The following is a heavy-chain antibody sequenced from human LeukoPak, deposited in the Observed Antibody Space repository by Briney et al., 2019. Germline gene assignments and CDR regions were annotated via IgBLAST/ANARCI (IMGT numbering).Heavy chain of an antibody. J-gene: IGHJ6*02. V-gene: IGHV4-59*01. CDR2: IYYSGST. CDR1: GGSISGYY. CDR3: ARSGSSSSAPYYYYGMDV. D-gene: IGHD6-6*01. Sequence: SETLSLTCTVSGGSISGYYWSWIRQPPGKGLEWIGYIYYSGSTNYNPSLKSRVTISVDTSKNQFSLKLSSVTAADTAVYYCARSGSSSSAPYYYYGMDVWGQGTTVTVSS.